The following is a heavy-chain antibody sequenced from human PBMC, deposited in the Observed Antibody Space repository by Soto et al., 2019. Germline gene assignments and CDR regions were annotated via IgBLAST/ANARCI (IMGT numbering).Heavy chain of an antibody. J-gene: IGHJ4*02. CDR2: INHSGST. D-gene: IGHD4-17*01. Sequence: SETLSLTCAVYGGSFSGYYWSWIRQPPGKGLEWIGEINHSGSTNYNPSLKSRVTISVDTSKNQFSLKLSSVTAADTAVYYCARGRRTTVTIDYWGQGTLVTAPQ. CDR3: ARGRRTTVTIDY. V-gene: IGHV4-34*01. CDR1: GGSFSGYY.